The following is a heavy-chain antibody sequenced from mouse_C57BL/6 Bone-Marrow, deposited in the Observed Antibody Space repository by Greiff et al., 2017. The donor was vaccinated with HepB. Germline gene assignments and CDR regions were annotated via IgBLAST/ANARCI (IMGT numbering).Heavy chain of an antibody. CDR1: GYTFTSYW. J-gene: IGHJ3*01. CDR3: ARGAQATAWFAY. V-gene: IGHV1-59*01. D-gene: IGHD3-2*02. Sequence: QVQLQQPGAELVRPGTSVKLSCKASGYTFTSYWMPWVKQRPGQGLEWIGVIDPSDSYTNYNQKFKGKATLTVDTSSSTAYMQLSSLTSEDSAVYYCARGAQATAWFAYWGQGTLVTVSA. CDR2: IDPSDSYT.